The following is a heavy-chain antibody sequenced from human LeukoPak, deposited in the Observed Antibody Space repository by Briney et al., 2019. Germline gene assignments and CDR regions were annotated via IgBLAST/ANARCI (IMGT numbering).Heavy chain of an antibody. V-gene: IGHV3-30*14. D-gene: IGHD6-19*01. Sequence: GRSLRLSCAASGFNFNYYPVHWVRQAPGKGLVWVALISDNGSLKYYADSVKGRFTISRDNSKNTLYLQMNSLRGDDTAVYYCARGRSGSSPVLDYYMDVWGKGTTVTVSS. CDR3: ARGRSGSSPVLDYYMDV. J-gene: IGHJ6*03. CDR1: GFNFNYYP. CDR2: ISDNGSLK.